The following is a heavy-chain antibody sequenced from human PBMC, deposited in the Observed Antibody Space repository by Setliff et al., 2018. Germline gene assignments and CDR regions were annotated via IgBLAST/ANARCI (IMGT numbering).Heavy chain of an antibody. CDR2: INPNSGDT. CDR3: ARDGDILTTYYIYYYYMDV. J-gene: IGHJ6*03. Sequence: GASVKVSCKASGNRSTDYFLHWVRQAPGQGLEWMGWINPNSGDTHSAQKFQGRVTMTRDTSINTAYMELSSLTSDDTAVYFCARDGDILTTYYIYYYYMDVWGKGTTVTVSS. CDR1: GNRSTDYF. V-gene: IGHV1-2*02. D-gene: IGHD3-9*01.